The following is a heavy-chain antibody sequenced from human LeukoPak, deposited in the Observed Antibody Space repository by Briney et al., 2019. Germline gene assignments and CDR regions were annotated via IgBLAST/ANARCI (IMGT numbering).Heavy chain of an antibody. V-gene: IGHV1-2*02. Sequence: VASVKVSCKASGYTFTGYHMHWVRQAPGQGLEWMGWINPNSGGTNYAQKFQGRVTMTRDTSISTAYMELSRLRSDDTAVYYCARGPIAAANYYYYGMDVWGQGTTVTVSS. D-gene: IGHD6-13*01. CDR2: INPNSGGT. J-gene: IGHJ6*02. CDR3: ARGPIAAANYYYYGMDV. CDR1: GYTFTGYH.